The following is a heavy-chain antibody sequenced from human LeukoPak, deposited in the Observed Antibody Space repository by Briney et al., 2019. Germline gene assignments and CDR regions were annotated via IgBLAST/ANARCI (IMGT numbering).Heavy chain of an antibody. CDR1: GFTFSNYA. J-gene: IGHJ4*02. D-gene: IGHD1-26*01. V-gene: IGHV3-23*01. CDR3: AKARGGTYRTYYFDY. Sequence: GGSLRLSCVASGFTFSNYAMNWLRQAPGKGLEGVSVSGSGGDTYYVDSVKGRFTISRDNSKNTLYLQMNSLRAEDPAVYYCAKARGGTYRTYYFDYWGQGTLVTVSS. CDR2: SGSGGDT.